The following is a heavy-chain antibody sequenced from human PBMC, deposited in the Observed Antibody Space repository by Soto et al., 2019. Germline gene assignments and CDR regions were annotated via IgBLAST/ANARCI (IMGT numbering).Heavy chain of an antibody. CDR1: GFTFSSYA. CDR3: ARETRYFDWLPDY. J-gene: IGHJ4*02. D-gene: IGHD3-9*01. CDR2: ISSNGGST. Sequence: GGSLRLSCAASGFTFSSYAMHWVRQAPGKGLGYVSAISSNGGSTYYANSVKGRFTISRDNSKNTLYLQMGSLRAEDMAVYYCARETRYFDWLPDYWGQGTLVTVSS. V-gene: IGHV3-64*01.